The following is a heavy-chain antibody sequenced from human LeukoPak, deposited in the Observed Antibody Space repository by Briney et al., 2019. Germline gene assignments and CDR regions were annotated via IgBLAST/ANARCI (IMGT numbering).Heavy chain of an antibody. CDR1: GFVFSDYS. CDR3: ARDNNWGFDF. V-gene: IGHV3-48*04. Sequence: GGFLRLSCAASGFVFSDYSMNWVRQAPGKGLEWVSNIRGSGSGSGSGMYYADSVKGRFTISRDNAKNSLYLQMSSLRAEDTAFYYCARDNNWGFDFWGQGALVTVSS. CDR2: IRGSGSGSGSGM. J-gene: IGHJ4*02. D-gene: IGHD7-27*01.